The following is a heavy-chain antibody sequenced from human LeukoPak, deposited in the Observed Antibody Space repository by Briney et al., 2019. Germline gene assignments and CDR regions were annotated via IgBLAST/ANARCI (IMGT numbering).Heavy chain of an antibody. V-gene: IGHV4-4*07. Sequence: SETLFLTRCVLGGSLSCYYCSLSRQPAGEGLGWIGRIYTSGSTNYNPSLKSRVTMSVDTSKNQFSLKLSSVTGADTAVYYCVRGFGAFDIWGQGTMVTVSS. CDR1: GGSLSCYY. D-gene: IGHD3-16*01. CDR2: IYTSGST. J-gene: IGHJ3*02. CDR3: VRGFGAFDI.